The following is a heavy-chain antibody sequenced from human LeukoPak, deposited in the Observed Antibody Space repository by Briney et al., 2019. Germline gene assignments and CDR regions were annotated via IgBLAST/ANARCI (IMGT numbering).Heavy chain of an antibody. CDR1: GGSISSSSYY. V-gene: IGHV4-39*01. D-gene: IGHD2-2*01. Sequence: SETLSLTCTVSGGSISSSSYYWGWIRQPPGKGLEWIGSIYYSGSTYYNPSLKSRVTISVDTSKNQFSLKLSSVTAADTAVYYCTRVLIVVVPAALDYWGQGTLVTVSS. CDR2: IYYSGST. J-gene: IGHJ4*02. CDR3: TRVLIVVVPAALDY.